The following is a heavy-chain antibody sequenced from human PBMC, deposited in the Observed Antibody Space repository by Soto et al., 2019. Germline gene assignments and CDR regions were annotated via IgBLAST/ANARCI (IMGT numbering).Heavy chain of an antibody. J-gene: IGHJ2*01. V-gene: IGHV2-5*02. CDR1: GFSLSTSGVG. D-gene: IGHD4-4*01. CDR3: AHHITPYSHTYWYFDL. Sequence: QITLKESGPTLVKPTQTLTLTCTFSGFSLSTSGVGVGWIRQPPGKALEWLALIYWDDDKRYSPSLKSRLTITKDTSKNQVVLTMTNMDPVDTATYYCAHHITPYSHTYWYFDLWGRGTLVTVSS. CDR2: IYWDDDK.